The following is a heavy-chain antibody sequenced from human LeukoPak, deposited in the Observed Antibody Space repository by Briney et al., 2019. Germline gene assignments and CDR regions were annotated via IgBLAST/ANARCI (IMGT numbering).Heavy chain of an antibody. V-gene: IGHV4-4*07. J-gene: IGHJ6*03. CDR3: ARTTESHSWRTRYYSYYMDV. D-gene: IGHD6-13*01. CDR1: GGSISSYY. CDR2: IYTSGST. Sequence: PSETLSLTCTVSGGSISSYYWSWIRQPAGKGLEWIGRIYTSGSTNYNPSLKGRVTMSVDTSKNQFSLKLSSVTAADTAVYYCARTTESHSWRTRYYSYYMDVWGKGTTVTVSS.